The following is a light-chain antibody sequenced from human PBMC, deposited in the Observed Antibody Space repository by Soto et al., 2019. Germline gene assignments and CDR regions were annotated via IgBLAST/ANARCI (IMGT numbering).Light chain of an antibody. J-gene: IGLJ2*01. CDR3: SSYTSSNPVV. CDR1: SSDVGGYNY. V-gene: IGLV2-11*01. Sequence: QSALTQPRSVSGSPGQSVTISCTGTSSDVGGYNYVSWYQQHPGKAPKLMIYDVSKRPSGVSDRFSGSKSGNTASLTISGLQAEDEADYYCSSYTSSNPVVFGGGTKLTVL. CDR2: DVS.